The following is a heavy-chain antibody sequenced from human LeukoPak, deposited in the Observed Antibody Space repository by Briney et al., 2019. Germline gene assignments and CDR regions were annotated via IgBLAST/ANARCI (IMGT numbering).Heavy chain of an antibody. CDR3: ARDEASGYDSSGYYAPMDV. Sequence: GASVKVSCKASGYTFTGYYMHWVRQAPGQGLEWMGIINPSGGSTSYAQKFQGRVTMTRDMSTSTVYMELSSLRSEDTAVYYCARDEASGYDSSGYYAPMDVWGKGTTVTVSS. CDR2: INPSGGST. J-gene: IGHJ6*03. V-gene: IGHV1-46*01. D-gene: IGHD3-22*01. CDR1: GYTFTGYY.